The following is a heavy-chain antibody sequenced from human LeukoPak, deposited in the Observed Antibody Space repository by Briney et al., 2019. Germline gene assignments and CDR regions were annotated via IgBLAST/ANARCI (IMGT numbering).Heavy chain of an antibody. CDR3: ARRYCSSTSCYSPIDY. CDR1: GFTFSDYY. Sequence: GGSLRLSCAASGFTFSDYYMSWIRQAPGKGLEWVSYISSSGSTIYYADSVKGRFTISRDNAKNSLYLQMNSLGAEDTAVYYCARRYCSSTSCYSPIDYWGQGTLVTVSS. V-gene: IGHV3-11*01. CDR2: ISSSGSTI. J-gene: IGHJ4*02. D-gene: IGHD2-2*01.